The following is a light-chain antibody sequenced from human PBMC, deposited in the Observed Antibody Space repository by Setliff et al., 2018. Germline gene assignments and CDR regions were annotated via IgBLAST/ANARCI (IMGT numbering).Light chain of an antibody. CDR1: TGAVTSGHY. J-gene: IGLJ3*02. CDR2: DTD. V-gene: IGLV7-46*01. Sequence: QAVVTQEPSLTVSPGGTVTRTCPSSTGAVTSGHYPYWFQQKPGQAPRTLIYDTDIKLSGTPARFSGSLLGGKAALTLSEAQPEDEAASFCSFAYGGIGVFGGGTKVTVL. CDR3: SFAYGGIGV.